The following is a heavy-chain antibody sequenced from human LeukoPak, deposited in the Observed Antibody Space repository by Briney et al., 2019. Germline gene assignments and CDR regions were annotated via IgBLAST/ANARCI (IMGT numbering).Heavy chain of an antibody. Sequence: PGGSLRLSCAAPGFTFSSYAMSRVRQAPGKGLEWVSGLTGSGGNTYYADSVKGRFTISRDNSKNTLSLQMNSLRAEDAAVYYCVKFRGIQHYNYHMDVWGKGTTVTVSS. CDR1: GFTFSSYA. CDR2: LTGSGGNT. CDR3: VKFRGIQHYNYHMDV. J-gene: IGHJ6*03. D-gene: IGHD3-10*01. V-gene: IGHV3-23*01.